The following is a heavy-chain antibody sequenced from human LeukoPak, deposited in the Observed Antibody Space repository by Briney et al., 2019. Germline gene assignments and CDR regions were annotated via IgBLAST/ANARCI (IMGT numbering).Heavy chain of an antibody. D-gene: IGHD5-18*01. CDR3: ARGLDLYPGYSYGQNWFDP. CDR1: GYTCTGYY. CDR2: INPNSGAT. Sequence: GASVKVSCKTSGYTCTGYYIHWVRQAPGQGLEWMGWINPNSGATNYAQKIQGRVTMTRDTSISTAYMELSRLRYDDTAVYYCARGLDLYPGYSYGQNWFDPWGQGTLVTVSS. J-gene: IGHJ5*02. V-gene: IGHV1-2*02.